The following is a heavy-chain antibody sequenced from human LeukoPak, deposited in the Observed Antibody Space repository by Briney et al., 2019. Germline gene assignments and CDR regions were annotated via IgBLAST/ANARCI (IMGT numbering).Heavy chain of an antibody. J-gene: IGHJ4*02. CDR1: GFTFSSYA. CDR3: AKSPQGVYVYYFDY. CDR2: ISGSGGST. Sequence: GGSLRLSCAASGFTFSSYAMSWVLQAPGKGLEWVSAISGSGGSTYYADSVKGRFTISRDNSKNTLYLQMNSLRAEDTAVYYCAKSPQGVYVYYFDYWGQGTLVTVSS. V-gene: IGHV3-23*01. D-gene: IGHD2-8*01.